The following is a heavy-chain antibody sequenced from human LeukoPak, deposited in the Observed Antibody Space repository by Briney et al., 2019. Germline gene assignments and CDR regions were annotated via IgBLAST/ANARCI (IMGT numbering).Heavy chain of an antibody. CDR1: GYSFTSYW. CDR2: IYPGDSDT. CDR3: ARSPSTIYYYYGMDV. Sequence: GESLKISCKGSGYSFTSYWIGWVRQMPGRGLEWTGIIYPGDSDTRYSPSFQGQVTISADKSISTAYLQWSSLKASDTAMYYCARSPSTIYYYYGMDVWGQGTTVTVSS. V-gene: IGHV5-51*01. J-gene: IGHJ6*02. D-gene: IGHD2-2*01.